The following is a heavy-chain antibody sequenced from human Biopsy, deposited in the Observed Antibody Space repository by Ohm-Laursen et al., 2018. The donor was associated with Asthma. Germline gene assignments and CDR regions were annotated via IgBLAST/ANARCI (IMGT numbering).Heavy chain of an antibody. CDR3: ARDLRSDNWNPWGMDV. Sequence: SLRLSCAASGFSFSNFAIHWVRQAPGKGLEWVGVISKDASTQDYADSVKGRFTMARDNSQNTLSLEMNSLRVEDTAVYYCARDLRSDNWNPWGMDVWGLGTTVTVAS. CDR2: ISKDASTQ. J-gene: IGHJ6*02. D-gene: IGHD1-20*01. CDR1: GFSFSNFA. V-gene: IGHV3-30*01.